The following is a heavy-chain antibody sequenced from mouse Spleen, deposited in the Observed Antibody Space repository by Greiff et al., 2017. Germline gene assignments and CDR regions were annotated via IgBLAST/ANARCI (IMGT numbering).Heavy chain of an antibody. D-gene: IGHD2-1*01. CDR2: IYPGDGDT. V-gene: IGHV1-80*01. Sequence: VQLQQSGAELVKPGASVKISCKASGYAFSSYWMNWVKQRPGKGLEWIGQIYPGDGDTNYNGKFKGKATLTADKSSSTAYMQLSSLTSEDSAVYFCARLGNYPAWFAYWGQGTLVTGSA. J-gene: IGHJ3*01. CDR3: ARLGNYPAWFAY. CDR1: GYAFSSYW.